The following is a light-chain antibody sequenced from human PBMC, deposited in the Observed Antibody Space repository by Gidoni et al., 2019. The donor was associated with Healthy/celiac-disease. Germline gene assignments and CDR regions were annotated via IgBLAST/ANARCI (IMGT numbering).Light chain of an antibody. CDR1: QSISSW. V-gene: IGKV1-5*03. J-gene: IGKJ1*01. Sequence: DIQMTQFPSTLSASVGDRVTITCRASQSISSWLAWYQQKPGKAPKLLIYKASSLESGVPSRFSGSGSGTEFTLTISSLQPDDFATYYCQQYNSYSPWTFXQXTKVEIK. CDR3: QQYNSYSPWT. CDR2: KAS.